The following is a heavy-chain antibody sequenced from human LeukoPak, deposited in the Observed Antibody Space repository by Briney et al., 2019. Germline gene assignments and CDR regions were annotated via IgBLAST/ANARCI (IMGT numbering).Heavy chain of an antibody. J-gene: IGHJ4*02. CDR2: ISGSDGST. CDR3: AKDSAKKYDDY. D-gene: IGHD2/OR15-2a*01. CDR1: GFTFSSYA. V-gene: IGHV3-23*01. Sequence: GGPLRLSCAASGFTFSSYAMSWVRQAPGKGLEWVSGISGSDGSTNYADSVKGRFTISRENSKNTLYLQMNSLRAEDTAVYYCAKDSAKKYDDYWGQGTLVTVSS.